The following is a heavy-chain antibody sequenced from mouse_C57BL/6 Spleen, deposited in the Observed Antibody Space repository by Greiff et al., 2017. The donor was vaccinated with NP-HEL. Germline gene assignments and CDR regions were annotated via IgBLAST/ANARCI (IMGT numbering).Heavy chain of an antibody. V-gene: IGHV1-59*01. D-gene: IGHD2-10*01. CDR1: GYTFTSYW. CDR3: ARGRAYLNAMDY. Sequence: VQLQQPGAELVRPGTSVKLSCKASGYTFTSYWMHWVKQRPGQGLEWIGVIDPSDSYTNYNQKFKGKATLTVDTSSSTAYMQLSSLTSEDSAVYYCARGRAYLNAMDYWGQGTSVTVSS. CDR2: IDPSDSYT. J-gene: IGHJ4*01.